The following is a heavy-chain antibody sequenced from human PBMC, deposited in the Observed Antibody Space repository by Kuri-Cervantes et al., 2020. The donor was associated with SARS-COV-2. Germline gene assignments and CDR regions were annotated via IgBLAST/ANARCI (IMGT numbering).Heavy chain of an antibody. CDR2: IRGGGSTI. D-gene: IGHD6-13*01. CDR1: GFTFSSFS. Sequence: GGSLRLSCAASGFTFSSFSMNWVRQAPGKGLEWVSYIRGGGSTIFYADSVNGRFTISGDNAKSSIYLQMNSLRAEDTAVYYCAKDWWSRGIAAAGRPTGVDYWGQGTLVTVSS. V-gene: IGHV3-48*01. CDR3: AKDWWSRGIAAAGRPTGVDY. J-gene: IGHJ4*02.